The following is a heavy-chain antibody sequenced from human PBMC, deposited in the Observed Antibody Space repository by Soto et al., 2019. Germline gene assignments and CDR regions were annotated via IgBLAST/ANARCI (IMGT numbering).Heavy chain of an antibody. V-gene: IGHV1-69*13. CDR2: IIPIFGTA. D-gene: IGHD3-22*01. CDR1: GGTFSSYA. J-gene: IGHJ4*02. Sequence: SVKVSCKASGGTFSSYAISWVRQAPGQGLEWMGGIIPIFGTANYAQKFQGRVTITADESTSTAYMELSSLRSEDTAVYYCARQHSSGYPGLFDYWGQGTLVTVSS. CDR3: ARQHSSGYPGLFDY.